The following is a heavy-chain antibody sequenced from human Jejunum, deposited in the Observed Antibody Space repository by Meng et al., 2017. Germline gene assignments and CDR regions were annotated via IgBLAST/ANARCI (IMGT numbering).Heavy chain of an antibody. J-gene: IGHJ4*02. D-gene: IGHD3-16*01. CDR1: GGSISSSRSY. CDR3: ARNLGEVSWGFHDPGYYFDY. Sequence: SETLSLTCTVSGGSISSSRSYWGWIRQPPGKGLEWIGTIYYSGSTYYNPSLKSRVTISVDKPKNSFSPKLSSVTAADTAVYYFARNLGEVSWGFHDPGYYFDYWGQGTLVTVSS. V-gene: IGHV4-39*07. CDR2: IYYSGST.